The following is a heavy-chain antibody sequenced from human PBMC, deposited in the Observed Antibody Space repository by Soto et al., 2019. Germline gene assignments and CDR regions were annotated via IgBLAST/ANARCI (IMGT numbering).Heavy chain of an antibody. CDR1: GYTFSGYS. J-gene: IGHJ6*02. V-gene: IGHV1-18*04. CDR3: ARDVFCGGAPACPDMDV. D-gene: IGHD2-21*01. Sequence: QVVLEQSGGEVKKPGASVKVSCKASGYTFSGYSITRVRQAPGQGLEWMGRISGYNGNTNYARTLRGRLTLTTDTSTSTAYMELRSLTSDDTAVYYCARDVFCGGAPACPDMDVWGQGTTVTVSS. CDR2: ISGYNGNT.